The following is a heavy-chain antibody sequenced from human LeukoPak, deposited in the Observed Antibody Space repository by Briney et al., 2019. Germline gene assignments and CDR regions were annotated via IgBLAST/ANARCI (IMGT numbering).Heavy chain of an antibody. CDR3: AREGPMVTVVWFDP. Sequence: PSETLSLTCTVSGGSISSSSYYWGWIRQPPGKGLAWIGSIYYSGSTYYNPSLKSRVTISVDTSKNQFSLKLSSVTAADTAVYYCAREGPMVTVVWFDPWGQGTLVTVSS. CDR1: GGSISSSSYY. J-gene: IGHJ5*02. D-gene: IGHD5-18*01. CDR2: IYYSGST. V-gene: IGHV4-39*07.